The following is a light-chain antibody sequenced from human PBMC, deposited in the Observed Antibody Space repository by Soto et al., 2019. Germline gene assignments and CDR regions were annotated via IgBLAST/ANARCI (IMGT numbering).Light chain of an antibody. V-gene: IGKV1-9*01. Sequence: DIQLTQSPSFLSASVGDRVTITRRASQGIGSYLAWYQQKPGKAPKLLISAAATLQSGVPSRFIGSGFGTEFTLTISSLQPEDFATYYCEQLNSYPLTFGGGTKV. J-gene: IGKJ4*01. CDR3: EQLNSYPLT. CDR2: AAA. CDR1: QGIGSY.